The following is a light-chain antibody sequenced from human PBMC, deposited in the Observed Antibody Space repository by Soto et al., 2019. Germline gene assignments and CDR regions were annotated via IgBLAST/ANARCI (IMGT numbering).Light chain of an antibody. CDR2: EVS. CDR3: SSYTSTSTLV. J-gene: IGLJ1*01. V-gene: IGLV2-14*01. CDR1: SSDVGGYYY. Sequence: QSVLTQPASVSGSPGQSITISCTGTSSDVGGYYYVSWYQRHPGKAPKLMIFEVSNRPSGVSNRFSGSKSGNTASLTISGLQADDEADYYCSSYTSTSTLVFGTGTKLTVL.